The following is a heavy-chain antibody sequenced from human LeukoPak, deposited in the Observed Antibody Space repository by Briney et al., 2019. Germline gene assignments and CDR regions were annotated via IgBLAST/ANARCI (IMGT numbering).Heavy chain of an antibody. D-gene: IGHD1-26*01. CDR2: IKSKTDGGTT. J-gene: IGHJ4*02. CDR1: GFTFSNAW. Sequence: PGGSLRLSCAASGFTFSNAWMSWVRQAPGKGLEWVGRIKSKTDGGTTAYAAPVKGRFTISRDDSKNTLYLQMNSLKTEDTAVYYCTTDRREGSYYNFDYWGQGTLVTVSS. CDR3: TTDRREGSYYNFDY. V-gene: IGHV3-15*01.